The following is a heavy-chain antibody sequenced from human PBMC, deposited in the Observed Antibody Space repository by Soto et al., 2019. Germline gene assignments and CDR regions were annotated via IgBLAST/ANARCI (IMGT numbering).Heavy chain of an antibody. CDR1: GFTFSSYG. V-gene: IGHV3-33*01. CDR2: IWYDGSNK. J-gene: IGHJ6*02. D-gene: IGHD6-19*01. Sequence: PGGSLRLPCAASGFTFSSYGMHWVRQDPDKGLEWMAVIWYDGSNKYYADSVKGRFTISRDNSKNTLYLQMNSLRAEDTAVYYCARVRPHSSVPLYYYYGMDVWGQGTTVTVSS. CDR3: ARVRPHSSVPLYYYYGMDV.